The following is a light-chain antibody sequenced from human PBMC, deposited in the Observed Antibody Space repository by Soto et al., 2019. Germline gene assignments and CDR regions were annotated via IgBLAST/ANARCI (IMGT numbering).Light chain of an antibody. CDR3: QQYGSSQGIT. Sequence: EIEMTQSPATLSLAPGERVTLSCRASESVSTNLAWYQQKAGQAPRLLIYGASTRATGIPARFSGSGSGTEFTLTISRLEPEDFAVYYCQQYGSSQGITFGQGTRLEIK. V-gene: IGKV3-15*01. CDR1: ESVSTN. CDR2: GAS. J-gene: IGKJ5*01.